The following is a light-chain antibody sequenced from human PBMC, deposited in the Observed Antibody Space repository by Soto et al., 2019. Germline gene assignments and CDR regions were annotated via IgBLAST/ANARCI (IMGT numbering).Light chain of an antibody. Sequence: EIVMTQSPATLSVSPGERATLSCRASQSVSSNLAWYQQKPGQAHRLLIYAAYARATGIPARFSGSGSGTDFTLTISSLEPEDFAVYYCQQRSNWPITFGQGTRLEI. CDR2: AAY. CDR1: QSVSSN. V-gene: IGKV3-11*01. CDR3: QQRSNWPIT. J-gene: IGKJ5*01.